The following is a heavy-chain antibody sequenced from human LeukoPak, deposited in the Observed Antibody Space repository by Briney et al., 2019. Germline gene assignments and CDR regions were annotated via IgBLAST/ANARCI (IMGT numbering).Heavy chain of an antibody. V-gene: IGHV4-38-2*01. J-gene: IGHJ4*02. CDR3: ARSGDYIKEGFDY. D-gene: IGHD3-22*01. Sequence: PSDTLSLTCAVSGYSISSGYYWGWIRPSPGEWLEWIGSIDRSGNRYYNPSLKSRVTLSVDTSEHQFSLQLSSVTAADRALYYCARSGDYIKEGFDYWGQGTLVTVSS. CDR2: IDRSGNR. CDR1: GYSISSGYY.